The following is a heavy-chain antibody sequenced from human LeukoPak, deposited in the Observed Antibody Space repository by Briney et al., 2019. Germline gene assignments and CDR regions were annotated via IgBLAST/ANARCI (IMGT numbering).Heavy chain of an antibody. CDR2: IYGGGST. Sequence: GGSLRLSCAASGFNFDDYAMHWVRQAPGKGLEWVSVIYGGGSTYYADSAKGRFTISRDTPKNTLYLQMNSLRVEDTAVYYCASWPVGWYGEDSWGQGTLVTVSS. CDR1: GFNFDDYA. V-gene: IGHV3-53*01. D-gene: IGHD6-19*01. CDR3: ASWPVGWYGEDS. J-gene: IGHJ4*02.